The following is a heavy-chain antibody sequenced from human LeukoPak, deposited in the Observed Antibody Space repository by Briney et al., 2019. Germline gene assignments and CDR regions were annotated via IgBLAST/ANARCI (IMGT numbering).Heavy chain of an antibody. CDR2: ISHSGST. V-gene: IGHV4-34*01. Sequence: SETLSLTCAVYGGSFSGYYWSWIRQPPGKGLEWIGEISHSGSTNYNPSLKSRVTISVDTSKNQFSLKLSSVTAADTAVYYCARIRGYSYGYRFDYWGQGTLVTVSS. J-gene: IGHJ4*02. D-gene: IGHD5-18*01. CDR3: ARIRGYSYGYRFDY. CDR1: GGSFSGYY.